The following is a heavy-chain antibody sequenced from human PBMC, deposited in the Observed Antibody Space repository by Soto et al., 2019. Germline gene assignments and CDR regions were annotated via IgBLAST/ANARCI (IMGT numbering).Heavy chain of an antibody. V-gene: IGHV1-69*06. CDR2: IIPIFGTA. J-gene: IGHJ4*02. D-gene: IGHD3-3*01. CDR3: ARGPRIRFLEWHPWVPPLDY. CDR1: GGTFSSYA. Sequence: ASVKVSCKASGGTFSSYAISWVRQAPGQGLEWMGGIIPIFGTANYAQKFQGRVTITADKSTSTAYMELSSVTAADTAVYYCARGPRIRFLEWHPWVPPLDYWGQGTLVTVSS.